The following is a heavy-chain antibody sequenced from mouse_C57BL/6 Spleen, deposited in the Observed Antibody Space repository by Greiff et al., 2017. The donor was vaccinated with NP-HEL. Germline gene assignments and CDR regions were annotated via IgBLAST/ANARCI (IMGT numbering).Heavy chain of an antibody. CDR2: IYWDDDK. Sequence: QVTLKESGPGILQSSQTLSLTCSFSGFSLSTSGMGVSWIRQPSGKGLEWLAHIYWDDDKRSNPSLKRRLTISKDTSRNQVFLKITSVDTADTATYYCARLYSNYGYFDVWGTGTTVTVSS. J-gene: IGHJ1*03. CDR1: GFSLSTSGMG. CDR3: ARLYSNYGYFDV. V-gene: IGHV8-12*01. D-gene: IGHD2-5*01.